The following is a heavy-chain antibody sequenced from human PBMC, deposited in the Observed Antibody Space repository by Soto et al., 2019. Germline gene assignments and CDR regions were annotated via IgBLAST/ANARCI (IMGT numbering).Heavy chain of an antibody. Sequence: QVQLVESGGGVVHPGRSLRLSCAVSGFTFSSYGMNWVRQAPGKGLEVVAAIYYDGSNKYYADFVRGRFTISRDNFENRRCLHINSLGAEDKALYYCARDSKKDRSGYYAGFYYWGQGTRVIVS. D-gene: IGHD3-22*01. V-gene: IGHV3-33*01. CDR3: ARDSKKDRSGYYAGFYY. J-gene: IGHJ4*02. CDR2: IYYDGSNK. CDR1: GFTFSSYG.